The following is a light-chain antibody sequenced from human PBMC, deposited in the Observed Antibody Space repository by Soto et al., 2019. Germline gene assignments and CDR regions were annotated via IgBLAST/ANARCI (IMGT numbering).Light chain of an antibody. CDR1: SSDVGGYNS. V-gene: IGLV2-14*01. Sequence: QAVVTQPASVSGSPGQSITISCTGTSSDVGGYNSVSWYQQHPGKAPKLMIYEVSNRPSGVSNRFSGSKSGNTASLTISGLQAEDEADYYCSSYTGSSTLCVFGTGTKLTVL. J-gene: IGLJ1*01. CDR3: SSYTGSSTLCV. CDR2: EVS.